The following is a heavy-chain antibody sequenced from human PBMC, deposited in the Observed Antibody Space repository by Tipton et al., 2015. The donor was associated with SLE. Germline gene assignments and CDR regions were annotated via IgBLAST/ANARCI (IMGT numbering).Heavy chain of an antibody. Sequence: TMSLTCTVSGASITRHYWTWIRQPPGKGLEWIGYVYYSVNTNYNPTLKSRVTISLDTSKSQFSLKLTSVTAADAAVYYCERVRWELPSNDALDIWGQGTMVTVSS. D-gene: IGHD2-15*01. J-gene: IGHJ3*02. CDR1: GASITRHY. V-gene: IGHV4-59*11. CDR2: VYYSVNT. CDR3: ERVRWELPSNDALDI.